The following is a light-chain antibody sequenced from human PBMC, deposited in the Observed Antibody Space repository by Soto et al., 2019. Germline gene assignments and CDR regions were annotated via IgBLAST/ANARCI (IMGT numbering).Light chain of an antibody. J-gene: IGKJ5*01. V-gene: IGKV3-20*01. CDR3: QQYGNSPIT. CDR2: GAS. Sequence: EIVLTQSPGTLSLYPGERATLSWRASETVAGSYLAWYQQKPGQAPRLLIHGASTRATGIPDRVSGSGSGTDFTLTISRLEPEDFAVYYCQQYGNSPITFGQGTRLEIK. CDR1: ETVAGSY.